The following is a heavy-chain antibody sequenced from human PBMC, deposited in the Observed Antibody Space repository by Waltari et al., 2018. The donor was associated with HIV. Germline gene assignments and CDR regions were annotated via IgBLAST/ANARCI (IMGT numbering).Heavy chain of an antibody. V-gene: IGHV1-2*02. CDR3: VRAQYYYDSSGYYYGDYGMDV. Sequence: QVQLVQSGAEVKKPGASVKVSCKASGYTFTGYYMHWVRQAPGQGLEWMGWINPDSGGTNYAQKFQGRVTMTRDTSVSTAYMELSRLRSDDTAVYYCVRAQYYYDSSGYYYGDYGMDVWGQGTTVTVSS. CDR2: INPDSGGT. CDR1: GYTFTGYY. D-gene: IGHD3-22*01. J-gene: IGHJ6*02.